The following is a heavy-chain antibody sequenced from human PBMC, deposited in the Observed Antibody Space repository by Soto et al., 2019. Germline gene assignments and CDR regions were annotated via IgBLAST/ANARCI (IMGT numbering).Heavy chain of an antibody. CDR3: ASSDSTRYYGMDV. Sequence: ASVKVSCKASGYTFTGYYMHWVRQAPGQGLEWMGWINPNSGGTNYAQKFQGWVTMTRDTSISTAYMELSRLRSDDTAVYYCASSDSTRYYGMDVWGQGTTVTVSS. J-gene: IGHJ6*02. CDR1: GYTFTGYY. CDR2: INPNSGGT. V-gene: IGHV1-2*04. D-gene: IGHD2-21*01.